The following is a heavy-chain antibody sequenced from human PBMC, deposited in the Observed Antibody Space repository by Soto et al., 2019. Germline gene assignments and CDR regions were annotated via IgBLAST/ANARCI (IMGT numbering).Heavy chain of an antibody. CDR2: IYYSGST. CDR3: ARAGDYSDYSFDF. V-gene: IGHV4-31*03. CDR1: GGSISSVGYY. D-gene: IGHD4-17*01. Sequence: QVQLQESGPGLVKPSQTLSLTCTVSGGSISSVGYYWSWIRQHPGKGLEWIGYIYYSGSTYYNPSLQSRVSISVDTSKNQFSLKLSSVTAADTAVYYCARAGDYSDYSFDFWGQGTLVTVSS. J-gene: IGHJ4*02.